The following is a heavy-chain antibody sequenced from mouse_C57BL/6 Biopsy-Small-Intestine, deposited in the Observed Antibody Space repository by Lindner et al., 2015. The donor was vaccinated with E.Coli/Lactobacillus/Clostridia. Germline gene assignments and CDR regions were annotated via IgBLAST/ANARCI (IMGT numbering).Heavy chain of an antibody. CDR3: ARQSRYYYDDRGSSTPADY. J-gene: IGHJ4*01. Sequence: SVKVSCKASGYIFSDYYIHWVRQAPGQGLEWMGRINSNRGDTNYAQMFQGRVTMTRDTSTRTVYMELSSLRSDDTAVYSCARQSRYYYDDRGSSTPADYWGQGTLVTVSS. CDR2: INSNRGDT. V-gene: IGHV1-84*02. CDR1: GYIFSDYY. D-gene: IGHD1-1*02.